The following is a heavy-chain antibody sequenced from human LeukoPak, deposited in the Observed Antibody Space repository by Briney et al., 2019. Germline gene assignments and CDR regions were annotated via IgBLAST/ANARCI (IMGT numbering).Heavy chain of an antibody. V-gene: IGHV4-59*01. CDR1: GFTFSTYT. J-gene: IGHJ5*02. D-gene: IGHD1-26*01. CDR2: IYYSGST. Sequence: GSLRLSCAASGFTFSTYTMHWIRQPPGKGLEWIGYIYYSGSTNYNPSLKSRVTISVDTSKNHFSLKLRSVTAADTAVYYCARGHYSGTNPLHWFDPWGQGTLVTVSS. CDR3: ARGHYSGTNPLHWFDP.